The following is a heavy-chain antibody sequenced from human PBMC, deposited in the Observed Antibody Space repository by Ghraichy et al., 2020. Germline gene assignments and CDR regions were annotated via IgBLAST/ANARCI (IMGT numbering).Heavy chain of an antibody. CDR1: GFIFSQYW. CDR2: INEPGSER. Sequence: GGSLRLSCAGSGFIFSQYWLSWARQTPGKGLEWVGNINEPGSERFYVGSVEGRFIISRDNAKKLLYLQMESLTAEDTSVYYCARNDMAGTADYWGQGTPVTVSS. J-gene: IGHJ4*02. CDR3: ARNDMAGTADY. V-gene: IGHV3-7*04. D-gene: IGHD1-1*01.